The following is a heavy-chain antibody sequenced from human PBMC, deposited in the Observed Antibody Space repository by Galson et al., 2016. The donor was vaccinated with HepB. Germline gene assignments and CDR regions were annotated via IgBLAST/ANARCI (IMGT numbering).Heavy chain of an antibody. D-gene: IGHD2-2*01. Sequence: SLRLSCAASGFFFSSYAMTWVRQAPGKGPEWVSTFGDGGDIYYADSVKGRFTISRDNSRNTLYLQMNSLRADDTAVYYCAGVPSGKRLDYWGQGTLVTVSS. J-gene: IGHJ4*02. CDR2: FGDGGDI. CDR3: AGVPSGKRLDY. V-gene: IGHV3-23*01. CDR1: GFFFSSYA.